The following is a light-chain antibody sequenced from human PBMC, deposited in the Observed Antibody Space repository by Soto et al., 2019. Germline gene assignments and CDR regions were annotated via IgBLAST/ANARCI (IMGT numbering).Light chain of an antibody. V-gene: IGKV1-12*01. CDR3: QQYNNWPPWT. CDR2: AAS. J-gene: IGKJ1*01. Sequence: DIQMTQSPSSVSASVGDRVTIACRASQDISSWVAWYQQKPGKAPKLLISAASSLQSGVPRRFSGSGSGTDFTLIISSLQPEDFAVYYCQQYNNWPPWTFGQGTKVEIK. CDR1: QDISSW.